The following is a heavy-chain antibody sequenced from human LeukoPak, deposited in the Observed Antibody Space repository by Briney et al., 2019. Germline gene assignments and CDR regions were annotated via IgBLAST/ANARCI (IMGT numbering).Heavy chain of an antibody. Sequence: GESLKISCKGSGYRFTSYWIGWVRPMPGKGLEWMGIIHPGDSDTRCSPSFQGQVTISADKSISTAYLQWSSLKASDTAMYFCARQVEGGGYYFDYWGQGTLVTVSS. D-gene: IGHD3-16*01. CDR3: ARQVEGGGYYFDY. J-gene: IGHJ4*02. CDR2: IHPGDSDT. V-gene: IGHV5-51*01. CDR1: GYRFTSYW.